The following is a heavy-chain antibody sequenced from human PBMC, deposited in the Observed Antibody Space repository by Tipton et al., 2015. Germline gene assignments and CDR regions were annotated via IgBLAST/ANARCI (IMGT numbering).Heavy chain of an antibody. CDR1: GASISDYY. CDR3: AREGDTYSFFHY. CDR2: IYSTWNT. V-gene: IGHV4-59*01. Sequence: TLSLTCTVSGASISDYYWSWIRQPPGKGLEWIGQIYSTWNTSYNPSLKSRVTISVDTSKNQFSLKLSSVTATDTAVYYCAREGDTYSFFHYWGQGTLVTVSS. J-gene: IGHJ4*02. D-gene: IGHD2-15*01.